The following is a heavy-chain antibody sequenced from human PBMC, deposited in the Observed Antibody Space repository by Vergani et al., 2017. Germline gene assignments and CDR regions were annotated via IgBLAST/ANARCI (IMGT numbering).Heavy chain of an antibody. V-gene: IGHV4-30-4*08. CDR3: ARATASGEIYCDF. CDR2: IFYNGMT. CDR1: GGSINSGYYY. J-gene: IGHJ4*02. Sequence: QVQLQESGPGLVKPSQTVSLSCAVSGGSINSGYYYWSWIRQPPGKGLEWIGYIFYNGMTYDNPSLKSRFSLSIDTSRNQFSLRVISVTAADTAVYYCARATASGEIYCDFWGRGTLVTVSS. D-gene: IGHD1-26*01.